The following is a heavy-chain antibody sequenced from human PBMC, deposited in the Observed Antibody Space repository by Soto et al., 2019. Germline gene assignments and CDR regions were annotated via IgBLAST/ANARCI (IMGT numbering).Heavy chain of an antibody. V-gene: IGHV3-9*01. CDR2: ITWSSGYI. D-gene: IGHD3-22*01. Sequence: PGGSLRLSCAASGFSFDDYAMHWVRQAPGRGLEWVSGITWSSGYIGYVDSVKGRFTISKDNAKNSLYLKMNSLRPEDTAVYYCAKGTYDSSGYYTAPDYWGQGTLVTVSS. CDR1: GFSFDDYA. CDR3: AKGTYDSSGYYTAPDY. J-gene: IGHJ4*02.